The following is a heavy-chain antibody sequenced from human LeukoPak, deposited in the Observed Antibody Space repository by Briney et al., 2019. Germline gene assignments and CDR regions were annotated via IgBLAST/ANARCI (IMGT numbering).Heavy chain of an antibody. D-gene: IGHD6-13*01. J-gene: IGHJ4*02. CDR3: ARDSEGYDF. CDR2: ISSRGSNI. V-gene: IGHV3-11*04. CDR1: GFSFSDYY. Sequence: KPGGSLRLSCATSGFSFSDYYMSWIRQAPGKGLEWVSYISSRGSNIYYADSVKGRFTISSDNAKNSLYLQMNSLRAEDTVVYYCARDSEGYDFWGQGTLVTVSP.